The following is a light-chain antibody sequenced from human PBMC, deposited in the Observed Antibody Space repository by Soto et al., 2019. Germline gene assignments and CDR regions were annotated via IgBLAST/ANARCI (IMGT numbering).Light chain of an antibody. CDR2: DVS. CDR3: CSYAGAYTWV. CDR1: RSDIGGYYY. Sequence: QSALTQPRSVSASPGQSVTISCIGTRSDIGGYYYVSWYQQYPGKAPKSIIYDVSKRPSGVPDRFSASKSGSTASLTISGLQPDDEADYYCCSYAGAYTWVFGGGTKLTVL. J-gene: IGLJ3*02. V-gene: IGLV2-11*01.